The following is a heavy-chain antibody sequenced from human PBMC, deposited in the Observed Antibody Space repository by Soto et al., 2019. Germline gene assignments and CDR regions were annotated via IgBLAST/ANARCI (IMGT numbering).Heavy chain of an antibody. CDR1: GDSVSSGSSH. D-gene: IGHD3-10*01. Sequence: PSETLSLTCTVSGDSVSSGSSHWNWILQPPGKGLEWIGEINHSGSTNYNPSLKSRVTISVDTSRNQFSLKLSSVTAADTAVYYCARETHDLWFGDHDPRKWFVPWGQGTLVTVSS. CDR2: INHSGST. J-gene: IGHJ5*02. CDR3: ARETHDLWFGDHDPRKWFVP. V-gene: IGHV4-39*07.